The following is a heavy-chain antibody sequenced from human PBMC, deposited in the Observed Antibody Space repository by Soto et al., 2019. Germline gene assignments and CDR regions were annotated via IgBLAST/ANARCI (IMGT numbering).Heavy chain of an antibody. CDR1: GYSFTSYW. V-gene: IGHV5-51*01. CDR2: IYPADSDT. CDR3: ARKSVAGYYYFDY. D-gene: IGHD6-19*01. Sequence: GESLKISCKGSGYSFTSYWIGWVRQMPGKVLEWMGIIYPADSDTRYSPSFQGQVTISADKSISTAYLQWSSLKASDTAMYYCARKSVAGYYYFDYWGQGTLVTVS. J-gene: IGHJ4*02.